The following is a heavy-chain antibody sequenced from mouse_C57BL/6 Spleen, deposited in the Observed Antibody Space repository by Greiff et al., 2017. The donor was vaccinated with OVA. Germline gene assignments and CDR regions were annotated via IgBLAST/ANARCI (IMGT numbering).Heavy chain of an antibody. CDR2: IDPSDSYT. D-gene: IGHD2-2*01. V-gene: IGHV1-50*01. Sequence: QVQLQQPGAELVKPGASVKLSCKASGYTFTSYWMQWVNQRPGQGLEWIGEIDPSDSYTNTNQKFKGKATLTVDTSSSTAYMQLSSLTSEDSSVYYCARFYGDDGDYYAMDDWGQGTSVTVSS. CDR3: ARFYGDDGDYYAMDD. CDR1: GYTFTSYW. J-gene: IGHJ4*01.